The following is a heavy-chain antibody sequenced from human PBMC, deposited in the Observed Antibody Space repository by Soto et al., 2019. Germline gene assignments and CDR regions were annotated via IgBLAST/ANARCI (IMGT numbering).Heavy chain of an antibody. CDR1: GFTFNKYW. CDR2: IKQDGSEK. J-gene: IGHJ4*02. D-gene: IGHD3-3*01. V-gene: IGHV3-7*03. Sequence: EVQLVESGGGMVQPGGSLRLSCAVSGFTFNKYWMTWVRQAPGRGLEWVANIKQDGSEKYYVDSVKGRFTISRDNAKTSLSLQMNSLRAEDTAIYYCARALDDYWSGYYGYWGQGTLVAVSS. CDR3: ARALDDYWSGYYGY.